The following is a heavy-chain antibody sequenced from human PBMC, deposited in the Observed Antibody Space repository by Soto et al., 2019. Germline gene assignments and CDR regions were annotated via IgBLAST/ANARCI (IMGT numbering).Heavy chain of an antibody. CDR3: SKDVGWYYFDY. CDR1: GFTCSSCA. Sequence: GCLRLPCAASGFTCSSCALSWVRQAPGKGLEWVSAISGSGGSTYYADSVKGRFTISRDNSKNTLYLQMNSLRAEDTAVYYCSKDVGWYYFDYWGQGTLVTVSA. D-gene: IGHD2-8*01. J-gene: IGHJ4*02. V-gene: IGHV3-23*01. CDR2: ISGSGGST.